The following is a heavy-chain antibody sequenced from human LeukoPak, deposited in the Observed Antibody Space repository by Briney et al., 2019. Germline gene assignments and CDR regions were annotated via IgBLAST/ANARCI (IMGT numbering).Heavy chain of an antibody. J-gene: IGHJ4*02. D-gene: IGHD1-26*01. CDR3: ARGGLVGATVIAPDY. CDR1: GGTFSSYA. Sequence: SVKVSCKASGGTFSSYAISWVRQAPGQGLEWMGGIIPIFGTANYAQKFQGRVTITADESTSTAYMELSSLRSEDTAVYYCARGGLVGATVIAPDYWGQGTLVTVSS. V-gene: IGHV1-69*13. CDR2: IIPIFGTA.